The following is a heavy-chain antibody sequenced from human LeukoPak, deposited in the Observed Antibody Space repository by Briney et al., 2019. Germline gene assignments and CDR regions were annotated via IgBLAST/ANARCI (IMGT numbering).Heavy chain of an antibody. J-gene: IGHJ4*02. CDR2: IYYSGST. D-gene: IGHD2-21*01. V-gene: IGHV4-59*01. CDR1: GGSISSYY. CDR3: ARGRGGDVVVIAPYHFDY. Sequence: SETLSLTCTVSGGSISSYYWSWIRQPPGKGLEWIGYIYYSGSTNYNPSLKSRVTISVDTSKNQFSLKLSSVTAADTAVYYCARGRGGDVVVIAPYHFDYWGQGTLVTVSS.